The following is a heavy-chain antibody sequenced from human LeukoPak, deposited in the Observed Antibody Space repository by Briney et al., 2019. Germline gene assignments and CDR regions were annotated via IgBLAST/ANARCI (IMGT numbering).Heavy chain of an antibody. CDR2: INPSGGST. Sequence: GASVKVSCKASGYTFTSYYMHWVRQAPGQGLEWMGIINPSGGSTSYAQKFQGRVTMTRDMSTSTVYVELSSLRSEDTAVYYCARGRYCSGGSCYGWFDPWGQGTLVTVSS. CDR1: GYTFTSYY. CDR3: ARGRYCSGGSCYGWFDP. J-gene: IGHJ5*02. D-gene: IGHD2-15*01. V-gene: IGHV1-46*01.